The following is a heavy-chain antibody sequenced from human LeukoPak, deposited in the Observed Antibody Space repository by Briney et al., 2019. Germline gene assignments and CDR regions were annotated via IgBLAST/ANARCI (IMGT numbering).Heavy chain of an antibody. D-gene: IGHD4-17*01. CDR2: INPNSGGT. CDR1: GYTFTGYY. V-gene: IGHV1-2*02. J-gene: IGHJ5*02. Sequence: ASVKVSCKASGYTFTGYYMHWVRQAPGQRLEWMGWINPNSGGTNYAQKFQGRVTMPRDTSISTAYMELSRLRSDDTAVYYCATYGDYGPYNWFDPWGQGTLVTVSS. CDR3: ATYGDYGPYNWFDP.